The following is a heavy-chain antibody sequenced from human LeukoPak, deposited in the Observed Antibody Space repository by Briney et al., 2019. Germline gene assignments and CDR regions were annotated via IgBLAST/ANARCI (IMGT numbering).Heavy chain of an antibody. CDR3: AKVGEGYYFDY. V-gene: IGHV3-23*01. D-gene: IGHD3-10*01. CDR2: ISGSGGST. J-gene: IGHJ4*02. CDR1: GFTFRSYA. Sequence: GVSLRLSCAASGFTFRSYAMSWVRQAPGKGLEWVSAISGSGGSTYYADSVRGRFTISRDNSKNTLYLQMNSLRAEDTAVYYCAKVGEGYYFDYWGQGTLVTVSS.